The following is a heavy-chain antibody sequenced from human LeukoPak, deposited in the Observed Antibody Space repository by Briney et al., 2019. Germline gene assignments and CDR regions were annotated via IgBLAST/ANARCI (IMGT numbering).Heavy chain of an antibody. V-gene: IGHV3-43*02. J-gene: IGHJ4*02. CDR3: AKDRSYCGGDCYSGIDY. D-gene: IGHD2-21*02. Sequence: GGSLRLSCAASGFTFDDYAMHWVRQAPGKGLEWVSLISGDGGSTYYADSVKGRFTISRGNSKNSLYLQMNSLRTEDTALYYCAKDRSYCGGDCYSGIDYWGQGTLVTVSS. CDR1: GFTFDDYA. CDR2: ISGDGGST.